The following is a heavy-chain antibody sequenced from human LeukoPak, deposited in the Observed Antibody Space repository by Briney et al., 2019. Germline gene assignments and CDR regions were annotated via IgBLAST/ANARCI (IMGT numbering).Heavy chain of an antibody. CDR1: GYSISSGYY. V-gene: IGHV4-38-2*01. CDR2: IYHSGST. D-gene: IGHD2-2*01. CDR3: ARHRYCSSTSCQGSDY. J-gene: IGHJ4*02. Sequence: PSETLSLTCAVSGYSISSGYYWGWIRQPPGRGLEWIGSIYHSGSTYCNPSLKSRVTISVDTSKNQFSLKLSSVAAADTAVYYCARHRYCSSTSCQGSDYWGQGTLVTVSS.